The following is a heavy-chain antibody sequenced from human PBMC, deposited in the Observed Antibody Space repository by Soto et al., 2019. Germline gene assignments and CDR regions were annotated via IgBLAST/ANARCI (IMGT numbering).Heavy chain of an antibody. CDR1: GFTFSSYG. D-gene: IGHD6-13*01. Sequence: QVQLVESGGGVVQPGRSLRLSCAASGFTFSSYGIHWVRQAPGKGLEWVGVISYDGKNKYYGDSVKGRFTIFRDNSRNTLYLEMNSLRAEDTAVYYCAKDRQQLVRGYFDYWGQGTLVTVSS. J-gene: IGHJ4*02. CDR3: AKDRQQLVRGYFDY. CDR2: ISYDGKNK. V-gene: IGHV3-30*18.